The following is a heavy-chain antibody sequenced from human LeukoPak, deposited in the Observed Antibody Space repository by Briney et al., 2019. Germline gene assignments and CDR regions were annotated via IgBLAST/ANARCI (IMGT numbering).Heavy chain of an antibody. Sequence: SETLSLTCTFSGGSISSNYWSWIRQPPGKGLESIGDIYYSGSTNYNPSLKSRVAMSVDTSKNQFSLKVSSVTAADTAVYYCAKLVSSGWYYDYWGQGTLVTVSS. V-gene: IGHV4-59*08. CDR1: GGSISSNY. D-gene: IGHD6-19*01. CDR2: IYYSGST. J-gene: IGHJ4*02. CDR3: AKLVSSGWYYDY.